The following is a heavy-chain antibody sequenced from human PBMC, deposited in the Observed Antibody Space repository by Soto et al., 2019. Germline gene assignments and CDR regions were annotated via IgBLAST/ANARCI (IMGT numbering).Heavy chain of an antibody. CDR2: IDPSDSYT. D-gene: IGHD6-19*01. CDR3: ASHIAVAGTSVNYYGMDV. CDR1: GYSFTSYW. Sequence: EVQLVQSGAEVKKPGESLRISCKGSGYSFTSYWISGVRQMPGKGLEWMGRIDPSDSYTNYSPSFQGHVTISADKSISTAYLQWSSLKASDTAMYYCASHIAVAGTSVNYYGMDVWGQGTTVTVSS. V-gene: IGHV5-10-1*03. J-gene: IGHJ6*02.